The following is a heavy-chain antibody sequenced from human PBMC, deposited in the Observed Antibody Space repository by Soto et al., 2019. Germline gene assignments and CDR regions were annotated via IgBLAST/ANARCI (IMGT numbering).Heavy chain of an antibody. CDR2: IWYDGSNK. D-gene: IGHD3-10*01. CDR3: ARATYYYGSGSYYNYYYYYMDV. Sequence: GGSLRLSCAASGFTFSSYGMHWVRQAPGKGLEWVAVIWYDGSNKYYADSVKGGFTISRDKSKNTVYMQMNSLRAEDTAVYYCARATYYYGSGSYYNYYYYYMDVWGKGTTVTVSS. V-gene: IGHV3-33*01. J-gene: IGHJ6*03. CDR1: GFTFSSYG.